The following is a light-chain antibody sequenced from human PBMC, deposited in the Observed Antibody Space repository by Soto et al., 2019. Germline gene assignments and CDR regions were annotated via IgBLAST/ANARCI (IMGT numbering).Light chain of an antibody. J-gene: IGKJ1*01. V-gene: IGKV1-5*03. CDR2: TAS. CDR3: QQYNIYPWT. Sequence: DIQMTQSPSTLSASVGDRVTITCRASQNIINYLAWYQQKPGKAPKLLIYTASSLETGVPSRFSGSGSGTEFTLTVSSLQPDDFGTYYCQQYNIYPWTFGQGTKVGIK. CDR1: QNIINY.